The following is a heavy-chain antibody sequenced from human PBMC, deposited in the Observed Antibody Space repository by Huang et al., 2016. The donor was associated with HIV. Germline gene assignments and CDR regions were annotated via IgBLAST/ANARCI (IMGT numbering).Heavy chain of an antibody. J-gene: IGHJ6*03. V-gene: IGHV4-39*01. CDR1: GGSLSSSGYY. CDR3: ATNNWNDSYYYFMDV. D-gene: IGHD1-20*01. CDR2: IYHSGSN. Sequence: QLQLQESGPGLVKPSETLSLTCTVSGGSLSSSGYYWGWIRQPPGTGLEWIGSIYHSGSNYYYPSLRSRVTIFIDTSKIQFSLKLKSVTPADTAVYYCATNNWNDSYYYFMDVWGKGTTVTVSS.